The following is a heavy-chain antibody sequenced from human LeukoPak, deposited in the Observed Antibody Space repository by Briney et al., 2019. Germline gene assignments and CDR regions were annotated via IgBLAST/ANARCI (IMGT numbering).Heavy chain of an antibody. CDR2: INQDGSER. D-gene: IGHD3-16*01. V-gene: IGHV3-7*04. CDR3: ARGNLVDY. CDR1: GFTFSSYA. Sequence: TGRSLRLSCAASGFTFSSYAMHWVRQAPGKGLEWVANINQDGSERYYVDSVKGRFTISRDNAKNSLYLQMNSLRAEDAAVYYCARGNLVDYWGQGTLVTVSS. J-gene: IGHJ4*02.